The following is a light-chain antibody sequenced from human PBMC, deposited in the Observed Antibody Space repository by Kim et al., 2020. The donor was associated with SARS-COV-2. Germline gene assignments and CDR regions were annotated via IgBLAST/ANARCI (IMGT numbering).Light chain of an antibody. CDR2: KAS. Sequence: DIQMTQSPSTLSASVGDRVTITCRASQSISDWLAWYQQKPGKAPKLLIYKASTLESDVPSRFSGSGSGTEFTLTINSLQPDDFATYYCQQYNSYSTFGQGTKVDIK. J-gene: IGKJ1*01. V-gene: IGKV1-5*03. CDR1: QSISDW. CDR3: QQYNSYST.